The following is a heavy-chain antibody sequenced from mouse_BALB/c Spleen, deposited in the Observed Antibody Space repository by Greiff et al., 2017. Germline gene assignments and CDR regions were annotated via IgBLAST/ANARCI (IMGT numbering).Heavy chain of an antibody. Sequence: QVQLQQSGAELVRPGSSVKISCKASGYAFSSYWMNWVKQRPGQGLEWIGQIYPGDGDTNYNGKFKGKATLTADKSSSTAYMQLSSLTSEDSAVYFCARPGSSLWDFDVWGEGTTVTVSS. CDR2: IYPGDGDT. D-gene: IGHD1-1*01. J-gene: IGHJ1*01. CDR1: GYAFSSYW. CDR3: ARPGSSLWDFDV. V-gene: IGHV1-80*01.